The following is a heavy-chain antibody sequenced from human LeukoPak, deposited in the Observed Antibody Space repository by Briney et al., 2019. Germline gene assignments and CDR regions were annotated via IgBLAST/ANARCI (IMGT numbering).Heavy chain of an antibody. CDR2: ISAYNGNT. CDR3: ARVGSVWQSAY. Sequence: ASVKVSCKASGYTFANYGISWVRQAPGQGLEWMGWISAYNGNTNYAQKLQGRVTMTTDTSMSTVYMELRSLRSDDTAVYYCARVGSVWQSAYWGQGTLVTVSS. V-gene: IGHV1-18*01. CDR1: GYTFANYG. J-gene: IGHJ4*02. D-gene: IGHD6-19*01.